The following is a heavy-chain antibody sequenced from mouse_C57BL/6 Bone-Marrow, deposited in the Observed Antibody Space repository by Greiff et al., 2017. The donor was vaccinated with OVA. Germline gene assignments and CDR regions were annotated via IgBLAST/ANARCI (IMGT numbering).Heavy chain of an antibody. CDR1: GFTFSSYG. CDR2: ISSGGSYT. Sequence: EVQVVESGGDLVKPGGSLKLSCAASGFTFSSYGMSWVRQTPDKRLEWVATISSGGSYTYYPASVKGRFTISRDNAKNTLYLQMSSLKSEDTAMYYCARHELGDYWGQGTTLTVSS. J-gene: IGHJ2*01. V-gene: IGHV5-6*01. D-gene: IGHD4-1*01. CDR3: ARHELGDY.